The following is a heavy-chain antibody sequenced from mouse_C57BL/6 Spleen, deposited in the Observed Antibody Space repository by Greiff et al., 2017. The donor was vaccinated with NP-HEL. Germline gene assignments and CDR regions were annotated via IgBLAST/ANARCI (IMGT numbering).Heavy chain of an antibody. V-gene: IGHV1-39*01. Sequence: VQLQQSGPELVKPGASVKISCKASGYSFTDYNMNWVKQSNGKSLEWIGVINPNYGTTSYNLKFKGKATLTVDQSSSTAYMQLNSLTSEDSAVYYCARGGYYGSSYYAMDYWGQGTSVTVSS. CDR1: GYSFTDYN. J-gene: IGHJ4*01. CDR2: INPNYGTT. CDR3: ARGGYYGSSYYAMDY. D-gene: IGHD1-1*01.